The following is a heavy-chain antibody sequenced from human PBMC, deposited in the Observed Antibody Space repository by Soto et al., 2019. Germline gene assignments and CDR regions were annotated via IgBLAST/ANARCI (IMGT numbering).Heavy chain of an antibody. J-gene: IGHJ4*02. CDR3: ARDPYDILTAFDY. D-gene: IGHD3-9*01. CDR2: ISNDGSNK. CDR1: GFSFSTYG. Sequence: GGSLRLSCAASGFSFSTYGMHWVRQAPGKGLEWVAFISNDGSNKYYADSVKGRFTISRDNAKNSLYLQMNNLRADDTAVYYCARDPYDILTAFDYWGQGTLVTVSS. V-gene: IGHV3-30*03.